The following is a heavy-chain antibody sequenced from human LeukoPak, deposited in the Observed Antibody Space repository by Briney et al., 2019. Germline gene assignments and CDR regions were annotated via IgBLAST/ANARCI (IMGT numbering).Heavy chain of an antibody. CDR2: INHSGST. J-gene: IGHJ5*02. CDR1: GGSISSSSYY. V-gene: IGHV4-39*07. CDR3: ASKRPKLPSGRGVPAARRHNWFDP. D-gene: IGHD2-2*01. Sequence: SETLSLTCTVSGGSISSSSYYWGWIRQPPGKGLEWIGEINHSGSTNYNPSLKSRVTISVDTSKNQFSLKLSSVTAADTAVYYCASKRPKLPSGRGVPAARRHNWFDPWGQGTLVTVSS.